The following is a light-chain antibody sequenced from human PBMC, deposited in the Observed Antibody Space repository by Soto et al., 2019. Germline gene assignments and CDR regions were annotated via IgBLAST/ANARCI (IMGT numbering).Light chain of an antibody. J-gene: IGKJ2*01. CDR1: QSISSY. V-gene: IGKV1-39*01. CDR2: AAS. CDR3: QQSYSTPYT. Sequence: DIQMTQSPSPLSASVGYRVTITCRSSQSISSYLNWYQQKPGKAPKLLIYAASSLQSGVPSRFSASGSGTDFTLTISSLQHEDFATYYCQQSYSTPYTFGQGTKVDIK.